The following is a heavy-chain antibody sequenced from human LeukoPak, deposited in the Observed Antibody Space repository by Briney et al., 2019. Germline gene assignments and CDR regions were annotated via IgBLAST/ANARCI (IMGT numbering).Heavy chain of an antibody. D-gene: IGHD2-15*01. CDR1: GFTFSDYY. J-gene: IGHJ3*02. CDR3: AREIYCSASSCTGGVFDI. V-gene: IGHV3-53*01. CDR2: ICSGGST. Sequence: GGSLRLSCAASGFTFSDYYMSWIRQAPGKGLEWVSVICSGGSTYYADSVKGRFTISRDNSKNTLYLQMNSLRVEDTAVYYCAREIYCSASSCTGGVFDIWGQGTMVTVSS.